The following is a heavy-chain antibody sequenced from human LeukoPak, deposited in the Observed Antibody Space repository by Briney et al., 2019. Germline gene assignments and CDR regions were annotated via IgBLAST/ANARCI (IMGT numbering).Heavy chain of an antibody. Sequence: PSETLSLTCAVYGGSFSGYYWSWIRQPPGKGLEWIGEINHSGSTNYNPSLKSRVTISVDTSKNQFSLKLSSVTAADTAVYYCARIKGFYYYGSGRATGYFDYWGQGTLVTVSS. D-gene: IGHD3-10*01. CDR2: INHSGST. CDR1: GGSFSGYY. CDR3: ARIKGFYYYGSGRATGYFDY. V-gene: IGHV4-34*01. J-gene: IGHJ4*02.